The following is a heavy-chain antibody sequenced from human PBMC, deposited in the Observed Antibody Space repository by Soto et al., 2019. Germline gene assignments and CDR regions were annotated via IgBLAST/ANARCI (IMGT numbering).Heavy chain of an antibody. CDR1: GFTFSSYE. Sequence: EVQLVESGGGLVQPGGSLRLYCAASGFTFSSYEMTWVRQAPGKGLEWVSYISSSGSTIYYADSVKGRFTISRDNAKNSLYLQMNSLRAEDTAVYYCARDRGYSGYDPPYYYYGMDVWGQGTTVTVSS. J-gene: IGHJ6*02. D-gene: IGHD5-12*01. CDR2: ISSSGSTI. V-gene: IGHV3-48*03. CDR3: ARDRGYSGYDPPYYYYGMDV.